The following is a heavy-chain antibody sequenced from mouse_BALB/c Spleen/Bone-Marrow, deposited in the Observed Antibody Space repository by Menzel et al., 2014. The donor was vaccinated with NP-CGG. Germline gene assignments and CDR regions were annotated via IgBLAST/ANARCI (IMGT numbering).Heavy chain of an antibody. CDR3: ARPPYYYGSSYDAMDY. CDR1: GYTFTSYW. Sequence: QVQLQHSGAELAKPGASVKMSCKASGYTFTSYWMHWVKQRPGQGLEWIGYINPSTGYTEYNQKFKDKATLTADKSSSTAYMQLSSLTSEDSAVYYCARPPYYYGSSYDAMDYWGQGTSVTVSS. D-gene: IGHD1-1*01. CDR2: INPSTGYT. V-gene: IGHV1-7*01. J-gene: IGHJ4*01.